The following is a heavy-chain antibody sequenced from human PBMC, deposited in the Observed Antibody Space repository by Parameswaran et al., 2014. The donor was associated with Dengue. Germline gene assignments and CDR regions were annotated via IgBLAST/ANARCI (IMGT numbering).Heavy chain of an antibody. J-gene: IGHJ4*02. V-gene: IGHV3-15*01. CDR3: TTYYDFWSEAFDY. D-gene: IGHD3-3*01. CDR2: IKSKTDGGTT. Sequence: WIRQPPGKGLEWVGRIKSKTDGGTTDYAAPVKGRFTISRDDSKNTLYLQMNSLKTEDTAVYYCTTYYDFWSEAFDYWGQGTLVTVSS.